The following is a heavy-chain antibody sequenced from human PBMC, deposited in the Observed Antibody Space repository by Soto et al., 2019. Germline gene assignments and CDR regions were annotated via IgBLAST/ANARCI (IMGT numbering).Heavy chain of an antibody. J-gene: IGHJ4*02. V-gene: IGHV4-30-2*01. CDR1: GGSISSGDYS. CDR2: LYSGGST. D-gene: IGHD3-22*01. CDR3: ARVRREYDNSGPVDY. Sequence: QLQLQESGSGLVKPSQTLSLTCAVSGGSISSGDYSWNWIRQPPGKGLGGIGYLYSGGSTYYKPSPQSRVTMSADRSRNQFSLKLNTVTAADTAVYYCARVRREYDNSGPVDYWGQGTLVTVSS.